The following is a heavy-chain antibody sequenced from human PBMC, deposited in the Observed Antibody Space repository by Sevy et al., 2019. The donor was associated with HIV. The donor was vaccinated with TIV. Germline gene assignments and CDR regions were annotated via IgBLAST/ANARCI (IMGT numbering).Heavy chain of an antibody. Sequence: GGSLRLSCAASGFTFSNAWMSWVRQAPGKGLEWVGRIKSKTDGGTTDYAAPVKGRFTISRDDSKNTLYLQMNSLKTEDTAVYYCTSHRVDTSMVNPDYRGQGTLVTVSS. CDR1: GFTFSNAW. V-gene: IGHV3-15*01. CDR2: IKSKTDGGTT. CDR3: TSHRVDTSMVNPDY. D-gene: IGHD5-18*01. J-gene: IGHJ4*02.